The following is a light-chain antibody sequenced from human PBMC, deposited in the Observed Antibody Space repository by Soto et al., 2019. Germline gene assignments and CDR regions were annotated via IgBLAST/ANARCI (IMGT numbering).Light chain of an antibody. J-gene: IGLJ1*01. Sequence: QSALTQPASVSGSPGQSITISCTGTSSDVGGYKFVSWYQQHPGTAPKLMIYEVSNRPSGVSSRFSGSKSGNTASLTISGLQAEDEADYYCSSYAGSSNVFGTGTKLTVL. CDR1: SSDVGGYKF. CDR3: SSYAGSSNV. CDR2: EVS. V-gene: IGLV2-14*01.